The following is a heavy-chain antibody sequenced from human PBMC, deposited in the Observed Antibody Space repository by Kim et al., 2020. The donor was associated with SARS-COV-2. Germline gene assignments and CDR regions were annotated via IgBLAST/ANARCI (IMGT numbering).Heavy chain of an antibody. J-gene: IGHJ4*01. V-gene: IGHV3-30-3*01. CDR3: ARDIMGYLYNWNLYY. CDR2: ISYDGSNK. D-gene: IGHD1-20*01. CDR1: GFTFSSYA. Sequence: GGSLRLSCAASGFTFSSYAMHWVRQAPGKGLEWVAVISYDGSNKYYADSVKGRFTISRDNSKNTLYLQMNSLRAEDTAVYYCARDIMGYLYNWNLYYWG.